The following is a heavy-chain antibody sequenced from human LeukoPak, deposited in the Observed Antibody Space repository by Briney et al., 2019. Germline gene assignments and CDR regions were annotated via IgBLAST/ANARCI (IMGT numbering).Heavy chain of an antibody. Sequence: PSETLSLTCTVSGGSISSSSYYWGWIRQPPGKGLEWIGSIYYSGSTYYNPSLKSRVTISVDTSKNQFSLKLSSVTAADTAVYYCAGHSPPWGSSGWYYFDYWGQGTLVTVSS. D-gene: IGHD6-19*01. CDR3: AGHSPPWGSSGWYYFDY. J-gene: IGHJ4*02. CDR2: IYYSGST. V-gene: IGHV4-39*01. CDR1: GGSISSSSYY.